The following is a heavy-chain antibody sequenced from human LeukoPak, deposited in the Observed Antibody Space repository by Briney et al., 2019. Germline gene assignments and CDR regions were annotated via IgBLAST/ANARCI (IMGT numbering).Heavy chain of an antibody. J-gene: IGHJ4*02. CDR2: IIPILGIA. CDR3: ARATRNYYGSGSHSPSSGYYFDY. D-gene: IGHD3-10*01. CDR1: GGTFSSYA. V-gene: IGHV1-69*04. Sequence: SVKVSCKASGGTFSSYAISWVRQAPGQGLEWMGRIIPILGIANYAQKFQGRVTITADKSTSTAYMELSSLRSEDTAVYYCARATRNYYGSGSHSPSSGYYFDYWGQGTLVTVSS.